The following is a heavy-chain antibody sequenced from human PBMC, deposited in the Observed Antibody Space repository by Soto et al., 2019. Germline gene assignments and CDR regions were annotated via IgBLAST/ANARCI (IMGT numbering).Heavy chain of an antibody. CDR2: ISGSGGST. V-gene: IGHV3-23*01. CDR1: GFTFSSYA. Sequence: GGSLRLSCAASGFTFSSYAMSWVRQAPGKGLEWVSAISGSGGSTYYADSVKGRFTISRDNSKNTLYLQMNSLRAEDTAVYYCAKDPNYDYIWGSYRRPWYFDYWGQGTLVTVSS. CDR3: AKDPNYDYIWGSYRRPWYFDY. D-gene: IGHD3-16*02. J-gene: IGHJ4*02.